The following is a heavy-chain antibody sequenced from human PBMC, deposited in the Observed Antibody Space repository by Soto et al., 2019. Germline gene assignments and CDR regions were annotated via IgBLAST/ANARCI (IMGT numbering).Heavy chain of an antibody. Sequence: QVQLVQSGAEVKKPGASVKVSCKASGYTFTTYDLNWVRQATGQGLEWMGWMNPNTGSTGYAQKFQARVSTTRNTSINTAYMELSSLRPEDTAVYYCATIYDFLSGYSHSREDAFDIWGQGTRVTVSS. J-gene: IGHJ3*02. D-gene: IGHD3-3*01. CDR3: ATIYDFLSGYSHSREDAFDI. CDR1: GYTFTTYD. CDR2: MNPNTGST. V-gene: IGHV1-8*01.